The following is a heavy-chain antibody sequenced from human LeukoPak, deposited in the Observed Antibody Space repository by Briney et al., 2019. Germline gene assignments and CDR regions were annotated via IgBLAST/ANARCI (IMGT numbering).Heavy chain of an antibody. J-gene: IGHJ4*02. V-gene: IGHV3-30*04. CDR2: ISYDGSNK. CDR1: GFTFSSYA. CDR3: ARLPTFYYDRSHYHYDY. Sequence: GWSLRLSCAASGFTFSSYAMHWVRQAPGTGLEWVAVISYDGSNKYYADSVKGRFTISRDNSRNTLYLQMNSLRAEDTAVYYCARLPTFYYDRSHYHYDYWGQGTLVTVSS. D-gene: IGHD3-22*01.